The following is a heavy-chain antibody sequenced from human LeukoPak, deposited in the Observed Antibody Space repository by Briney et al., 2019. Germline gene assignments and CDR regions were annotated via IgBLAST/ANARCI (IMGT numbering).Heavy chain of an antibody. CDR2: IKQDGSEK. V-gene: IGHV3-7*01. Sequence: HPGGSLRLSCAASGFTFSSYWMSWVRQAPGKGLEWVANIKQDGSEKYYVDSVKGRFTISRDNAKNTIYLQLNSLRADDTAVYYCMRDWRYYGMDVWGQGTTVTVSS. CDR3: MRDWRYYGMDV. D-gene: IGHD1-1*01. J-gene: IGHJ6*02. CDR1: GFTFSSYW.